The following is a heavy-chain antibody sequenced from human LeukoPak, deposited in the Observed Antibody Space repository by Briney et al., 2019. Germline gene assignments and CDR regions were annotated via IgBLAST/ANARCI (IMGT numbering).Heavy chain of an antibody. Sequence: SETLSLTCTVSGGSISSGSYYWSWIRQPAGKGLEWIGRIYTIGSTNYNPSLKSRVTISVDTSKNQFSLKLSSVTAADTAVYYCARVDYYGSGSYLGWNYMDVWGKGTTVTVSS. D-gene: IGHD3-10*01. CDR2: IYTIGST. J-gene: IGHJ6*03. CDR3: ARVDYYGSGSYLGWNYMDV. V-gene: IGHV4-61*02. CDR1: GGSISSGSYY.